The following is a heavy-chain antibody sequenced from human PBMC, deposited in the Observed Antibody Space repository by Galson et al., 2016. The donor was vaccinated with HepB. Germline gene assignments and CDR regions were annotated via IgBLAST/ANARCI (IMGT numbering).Heavy chain of an antibody. CDR3: ALRLEECSGGSCYYYGMDV. D-gene: IGHD2-15*01. CDR1: GFTFSSYG. CDR2: ISYDGSNK. Sequence: SLRLSCAASGFTFSSYGMHWVRQAPGKGLEWVAVISYDGSNKYYADSVKGRFTISRDNSKNTLYLQMNSLRAEETAVYYCALRLEECSGGSCYYYGMDVWGQGTTLNVSS. V-gene: IGHV3-30*03. J-gene: IGHJ6*02.